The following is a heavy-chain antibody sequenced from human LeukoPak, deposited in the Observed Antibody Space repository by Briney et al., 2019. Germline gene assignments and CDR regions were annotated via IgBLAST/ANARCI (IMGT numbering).Heavy chain of an antibody. CDR1: GFTFSSYA. J-gene: IGHJ4*02. V-gene: IGHV3-23*01. CDR3: AKVDSGSYWIFDY. Sequence: GRSLRLSCAASGFTFSSYAMSWVRQAPGKGLEWVSAISGSGGSTYYADSVKGRFTISRDNSKNTLYLQMNSLRAEDTAVYYCAKVDSGSYWIFDYWGQGTLVTVSS. D-gene: IGHD1-26*01. CDR2: ISGSGGST.